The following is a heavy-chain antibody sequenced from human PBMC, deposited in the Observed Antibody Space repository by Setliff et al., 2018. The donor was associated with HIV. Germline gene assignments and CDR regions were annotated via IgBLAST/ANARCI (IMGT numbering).Heavy chain of an antibody. V-gene: IGHV4-38-2*01. J-gene: IGHJ4*02. CDR2: IYHSGST. Sequence: SETLSLTCAVSGYSISSGYYWGWIRQPPGKGLEWIGNIYHSGSTYYNPSLKSRVTISVDTSKNQFSLKLRSVTAADTAVYYCARSRGPWDSSHEPGSSWFDYWGQGTLVTVPS. CDR3: ARSRGPWDSSHEPGSSWFDY. D-gene: IGHD6-13*01. CDR1: GYSISSGYY.